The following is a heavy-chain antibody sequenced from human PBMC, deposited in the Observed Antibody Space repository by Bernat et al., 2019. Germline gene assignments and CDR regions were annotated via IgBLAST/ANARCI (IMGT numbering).Heavy chain of an antibody. J-gene: IGHJ5*02. D-gene: IGHD2-8*02. CDR2: IYHSGST. Sequence: QVQLQESGPGLVKPSGTLSLTCAVSGGSISSSNWWSWVRQPPGKGLEWIGEIYHSGSTNYNPSLKSRVTISVDTSKNQFSLKLSSVTAADTAVYYCARQNPIVLVVIPTPPWFDPWGQGALVTVSS. CDR3: ARQNPIVLVVIPTPPWFDP. V-gene: IGHV4-4*02. CDR1: GGSISSSNW.